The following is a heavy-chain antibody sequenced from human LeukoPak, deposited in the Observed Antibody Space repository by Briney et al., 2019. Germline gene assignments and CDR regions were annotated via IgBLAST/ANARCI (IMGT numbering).Heavy chain of an antibody. D-gene: IGHD2-15*01. Sequence: GGSLRLSCAASGFTFRTNGMHWVRRAPGKGLEWVAVISYDENTKYYGDSVKGRFTISRDNSKNTLYLQMNSLRPEDTAVYYCAKEYCGGGRCNDDFFDYWGQGTLVTVSS. CDR1: GFTFRTNG. J-gene: IGHJ4*02. CDR3: AKEYCGGGRCNDDFFDY. V-gene: IGHV3-30*18. CDR2: ISYDENTK.